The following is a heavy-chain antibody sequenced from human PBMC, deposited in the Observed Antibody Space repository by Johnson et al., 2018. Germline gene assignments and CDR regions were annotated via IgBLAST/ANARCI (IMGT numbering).Heavy chain of an antibody. CDR1: GFTFSKYW. CDR2: IKYDGSEQ. Sequence: VQLVESGGSLVQPGESQRLSCAASGFTFSKYWMSWVRQAPGKGLEWVANIKYDGSEQYYVDAVKGRFTISRDNAKNSVFLQMNSLRADDTAIYYCAKEGSGSGACCYTGLQHWGQGSLVSVSS. CDR3: AKEGSGSGACCYTGLQH. J-gene: IGHJ1*01. D-gene: IGHD2-2*02. V-gene: IGHV3-7*01.